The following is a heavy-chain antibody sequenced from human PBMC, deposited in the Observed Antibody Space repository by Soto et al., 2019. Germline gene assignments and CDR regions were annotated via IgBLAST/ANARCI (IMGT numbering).Heavy chain of an antibody. Sequence: QLQLQESGPGLVKPSETLSLTCTVSGGSISSSSYYWGWIRQPPGKGLEWIGSIYYSGSTYYNPSLKSRVTISVDTSKNQFSLKLSSVTAADTAVYYCARRPLVQLLGYYYYMDVWGKGTTVTVSS. V-gene: IGHV4-39*01. J-gene: IGHJ6*03. CDR3: ARRPLVQLLGYYYYMDV. CDR1: GGSISSSSYY. CDR2: IYYSGST. D-gene: IGHD2-2*01.